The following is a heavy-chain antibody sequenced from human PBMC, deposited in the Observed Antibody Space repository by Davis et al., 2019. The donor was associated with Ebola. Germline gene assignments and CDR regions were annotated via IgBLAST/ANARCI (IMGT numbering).Heavy chain of an antibody. V-gene: IGHV3-30*18. CDR3: ANDDLMYGDAGLFDYYYYGMDV. CDR1: GFTFSSYG. Sequence: PGGSLRLSCVASGFTFSSYGMHWVRQAPGKGLEWVAVISYDGSNKYYADSVKGRFTISRDNSKNTLYLQMNSLRAEDTAVYYCANDDLMYGDAGLFDYYYYGMDVWGQGTTVTVSS. CDR2: ISYDGSNK. D-gene: IGHD4-17*01. J-gene: IGHJ6*02.